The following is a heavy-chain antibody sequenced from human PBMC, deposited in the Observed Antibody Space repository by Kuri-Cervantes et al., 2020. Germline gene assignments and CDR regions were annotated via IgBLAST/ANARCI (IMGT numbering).Heavy chain of an antibody. CDR1: GGSFSGHF. Sequence: SETLSLTCAVNGGSFSGHFWGWIRQSPGKGLEWIGEINPSGSTNYNPSLESRLTISIDTSKNQFSLKLNSVTAADTAIYYCARHGHFGDWFDPWGQGTLVTVSS. J-gene: IGHJ5*02. CDR2: INPSGST. D-gene: IGHD3-16*01. CDR3: ARHGHFGDWFDP. V-gene: IGHV4-34*01.